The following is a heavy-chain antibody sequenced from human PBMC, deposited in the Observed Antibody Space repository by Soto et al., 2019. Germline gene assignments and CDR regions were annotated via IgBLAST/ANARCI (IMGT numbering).Heavy chain of an antibody. D-gene: IGHD3-16*01. CDR2: IYWDDDK. CDR3: AHIANYYQYDWCDP. CDR1: GFSLTTRGVG. Sequence: QITLKESGPTLVKPTQTLTLTCTFSGFSLTTRGVGVGWIRQAPGKALECLALIYWDDDKRYSPSLQSRLPLTKDTSKNQVVLTMTNVDPVDTATYYSAHIANYYQYDWCDPCGQGTLVSVSS. V-gene: IGHV2-5*02. J-gene: IGHJ5*02.